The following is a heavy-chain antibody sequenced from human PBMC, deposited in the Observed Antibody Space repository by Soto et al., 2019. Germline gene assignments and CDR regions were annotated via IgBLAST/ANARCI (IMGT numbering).Heavy chain of an antibody. Sequence: ESGPTLVNPTQTLTLTCSFSGFSLPTEGVGVGWVRQPPGQALEWLAIIYWNDDKHHSPSLKSRLTNTKDSSKNQVVRTVTNMDPVDTAKYYCTRIHYTRATDYWGQGTLVTVSS. CDR1: GFSLPTEGVG. V-gene: IGHV2-5*01. CDR3: TRIHYTRATDY. J-gene: IGHJ4*02. D-gene: IGHD2-2*02. CDR2: IYWNDDK.